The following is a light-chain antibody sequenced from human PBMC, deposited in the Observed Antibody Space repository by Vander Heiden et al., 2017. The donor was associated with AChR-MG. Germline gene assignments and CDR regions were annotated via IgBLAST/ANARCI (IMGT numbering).Light chain of an antibody. CDR3: CSYAGSSTWV. J-gene: IGLJ3*02. CDR2: EVT. CDR1: STDVWSYDR. Sequence: SALTQPASVSGSPGQSITISCTGSSTDVWSYDRVSWSQHRPGQAPKVMIYEVTKRPSGVSNRFSGSKSGNTASLTISGLQSEDEADYYCCSYAGSSTWVFGGGTKLTVL. V-gene: IGLV2-23*02.